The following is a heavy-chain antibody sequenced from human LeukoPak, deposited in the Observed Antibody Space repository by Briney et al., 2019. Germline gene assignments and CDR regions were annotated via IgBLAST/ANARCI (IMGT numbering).Heavy chain of an antibody. V-gene: IGHV3-30*02. J-gene: IGHJ4*02. CDR3: AKVMLPIVVVVAAYY. CDR1: GFTFSSYG. Sequence: GGSLRLSCAASGFTFSSYGMHWVRQAPGKGLEWVAFIRYDGSNKYYAGSVKGRFTISRDNSKNTLYLQMNRARTEDTAVYYCAKVMLPIVVVVAAYYWGQRTLVTVSS. D-gene: IGHD2-15*01. CDR2: IRYDGSNK.